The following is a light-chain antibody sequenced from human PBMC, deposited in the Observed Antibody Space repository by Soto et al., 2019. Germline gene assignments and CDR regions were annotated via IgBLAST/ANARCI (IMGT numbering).Light chain of an antibody. J-gene: IGKJ3*01. Sequence: EIVMTQSPATLSVSPGERATLSCRASQSVSSNLAWYQQKPGQAPRLLIYGASTRATGIPARFSGSGSGTEFTLTISSLQSEDFATYFCQQSYNFLFTFGPGTKVDIK. CDR1: QSVSSN. CDR2: GAS. V-gene: IGKV3-15*01. CDR3: QQSYNFLFT.